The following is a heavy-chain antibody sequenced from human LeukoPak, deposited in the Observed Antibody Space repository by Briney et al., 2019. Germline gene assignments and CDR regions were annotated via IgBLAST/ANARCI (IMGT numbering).Heavy chain of an antibody. J-gene: IGHJ4*02. V-gene: IGHV3-30*02. D-gene: IGHD3-10*01. CDR1: GFTFSSYG. CDR2: IRYDGSNK. Sequence: GGSLRLSCAASGFTFSSYGMHWVRQAPGKGLEWVAFIRYDGSNKYYADSVKGRFTISRDNSKNTLYLQMNSLRAEDTAVYYCARDPEETVWGVRPAPYWGQGTLVTVSS. CDR3: ARDPEETVWGVRPAPY.